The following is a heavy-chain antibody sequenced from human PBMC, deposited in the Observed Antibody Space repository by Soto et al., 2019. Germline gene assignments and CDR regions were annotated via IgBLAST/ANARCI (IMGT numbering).Heavy chain of an antibody. J-gene: IGHJ3*02. CDR1: GGTFSSYA. D-gene: IGHD6-19*01. CDR3: AAGYSSGSEHAFDI. Sequence: QVQLVQSGAEVKKPGSSVKVSCKASGGTFSSYAISWVRQAPGQGLEWMGGIIPIFGTANYAQKFQGRVTITADESTRTAYMELSSRRSEDTAVYYCAAGYSSGSEHAFDIWGQGTMVTVSS. CDR2: IIPIFGTA. V-gene: IGHV1-69*01.